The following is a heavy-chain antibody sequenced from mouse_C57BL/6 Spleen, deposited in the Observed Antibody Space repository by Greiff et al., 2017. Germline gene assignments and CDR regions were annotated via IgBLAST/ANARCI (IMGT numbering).Heavy chain of an antibody. D-gene: IGHD1-1*01. J-gene: IGHJ1*03. CDR1: GYSFTSYW. V-gene: IGHV1-52*01. Sequence: QVQLQQSGAELVRPGSSVKLSCTASGYSFTSYWMHWVKQRPIQGLEWIGNIDPSDSETHYNQKVKDKATLTVDKSSSTAYMHLSRLTTEDSAVSYCSRSGVYYYGSSQGSWYFDVWGTGTTVTVSS. CDR3: SRSGVYYYGSSQGSWYFDV. CDR2: IDPSDSET.